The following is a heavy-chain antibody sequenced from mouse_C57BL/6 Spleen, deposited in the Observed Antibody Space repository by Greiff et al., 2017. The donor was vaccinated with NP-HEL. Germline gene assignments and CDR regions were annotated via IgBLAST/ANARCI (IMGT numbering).Heavy chain of an antibody. V-gene: IGHV1-64*01. CDR2: IHPNSGST. J-gene: IGHJ3*01. Sequence: QVQLQQSGAELVKPGASVKLSCKASGYTFTSYWMHWVKQRPGQGLEWIGMIHPNSGSTNYNEKFKSKATLTVDKSSSTAYMQLSSLTSEDSAVYYCAFYYDYDWFAYWGQGTLVTVSA. D-gene: IGHD2-4*01. CDR3: AFYYDYDWFAY. CDR1: GYTFTSYW.